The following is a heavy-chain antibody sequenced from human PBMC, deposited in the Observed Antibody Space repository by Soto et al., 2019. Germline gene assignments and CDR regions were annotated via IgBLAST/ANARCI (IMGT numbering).Heavy chain of an antibody. CDR2: IYYSGST. CDR3: ARSGTCGPEPPGFDP. CDR1: GGSISSYY. Sequence: SETLSLTCTVSGGSISSYYWSWIRQPPGKGLEWIGYIYYSGSTNYNPSLKSRVTISVDTSKNQFSLKLSSVTAADTAVYYCARSGTCGPEPPGFDPWGQGTLVTVSS. J-gene: IGHJ5*02. D-gene: IGHD1-26*01. V-gene: IGHV4-59*01.